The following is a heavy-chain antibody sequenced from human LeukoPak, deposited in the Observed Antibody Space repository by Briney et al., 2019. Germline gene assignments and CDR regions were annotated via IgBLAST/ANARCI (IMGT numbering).Heavy chain of an antibody. CDR2: IYPGDSDT. J-gene: IGHJ4*02. Sequence: GGSLKISCKAFGYSFTNYWIGWVRQMPGKGLEWMGIIYPGDSDTRYSPSFQGQVTISADKSINTAYLQWNSLKASDTAMYYCARFVGACSGGSCYSDYWGQGTLVTVSS. V-gene: IGHV5-51*01. CDR1: GYSFTNYW. D-gene: IGHD2-15*01. CDR3: ARFVGACSGGSCYSDY.